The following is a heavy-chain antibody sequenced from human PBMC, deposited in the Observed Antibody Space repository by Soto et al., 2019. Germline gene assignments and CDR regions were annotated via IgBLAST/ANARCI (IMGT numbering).Heavy chain of an antibody. V-gene: IGHV3-73*01. J-gene: IGHJ4*02. CDR3: VLVCCRRTGVYSLDF. D-gene: IGHD2-21*01. CDR1: GFTFGGSP. Sequence: EAQLVQSGGGLVQPGGSLQLSCAASGFTFGGSPVHWVRQASGKGLEWVGRIRSDSASSAIAYAASVRGRFTRSRDDSKNAAYLQVNSLEVEDTAVYYCVLVCCRRTGVYSLDFWGQGTLVTVSS. CDR2: IRSDSASSAI.